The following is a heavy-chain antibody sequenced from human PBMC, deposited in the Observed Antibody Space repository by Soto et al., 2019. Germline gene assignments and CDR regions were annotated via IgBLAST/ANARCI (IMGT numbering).Heavy chain of an antibody. V-gene: IGHV3-23*01. D-gene: IGHD3-3*01. CDR1: GFTFNNYA. CDR2: IGGGGGTT. Sequence: EVQLLESGGGLVQPGGSLRLCCAASGFTFNNYAMSWVRQAPGKGLEWVSAIGGGGGTTYYAYSVTGRFTISRDNSKNTVCLQMNSLSPEDTALYYCAKGMGYDFFDWFDPWGQGTIVTVSS. CDR3: AKGMGYDFFDWFDP. J-gene: IGHJ5*02.